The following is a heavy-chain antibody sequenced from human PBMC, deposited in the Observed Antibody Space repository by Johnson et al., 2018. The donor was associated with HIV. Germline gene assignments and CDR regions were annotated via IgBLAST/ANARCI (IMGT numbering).Heavy chain of an antibody. CDR2: IYSGGST. V-gene: IGHV3-66*02. CDR1: GFSVSSNY. Sequence: VQLVESGGGLVQPGRSLRLSCAVSGFSVSSNYMSWVRQAPGKGLEWVSVIYSGGSTYYADSVKGRFTISRDNSKNTLYLQVNSLRADDTALSNCAREDPVLWAFDIWGQGTMVTVSS. CDR3: AREDPVLWAFDI. D-gene: IGHD2/OR15-2a*01. J-gene: IGHJ3*02.